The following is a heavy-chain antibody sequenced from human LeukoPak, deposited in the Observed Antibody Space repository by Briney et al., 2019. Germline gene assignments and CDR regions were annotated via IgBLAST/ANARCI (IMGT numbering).Heavy chain of an antibody. D-gene: IGHD3-3*01. CDR2: IYCRGSN. CDR3: ARREYYDFWSGYGGNLP. V-gene: IGHV4-39*01. J-gene: IGHJ4*02. Sequence: SETLSLTCTVSGGSISSSSYYRGWIPEPPGKGLEWIGSIYCRGSNYYNPSLKSRVTISVDTSKNQFSLKLSSVTAADTAVYYCARREYYDFWSGYGGNLPWGQGTLVTVSS. CDR1: GGSISSSSYY.